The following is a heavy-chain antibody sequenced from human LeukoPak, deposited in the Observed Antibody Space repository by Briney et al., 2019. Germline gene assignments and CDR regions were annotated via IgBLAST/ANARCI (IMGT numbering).Heavy chain of an antibody. CDR3: ARAALDN. D-gene: IGHD6-25*01. CDR1: GFSVSSNY. CDR2: IYSDGST. V-gene: IGHV3-53*01. Sequence: GGSLRLSCAASGFSVSSNYITWVRQAPGKGLEWVSVIYSDGSTKYADSVKARFTISRDNSKNTVYLQMNSLKVEDTAVYYCARAALDNWGQGTLVTVSS. J-gene: IGHJ4*02.